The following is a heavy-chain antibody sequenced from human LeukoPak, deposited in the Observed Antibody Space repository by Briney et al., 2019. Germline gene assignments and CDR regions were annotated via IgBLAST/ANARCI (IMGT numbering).Heavy chain of an antibody. CDR3: ARLAGYYESSGYYVRIDAFDF. CDR1: GGSISSYY. CDR2: IHYSGST. V-gene: IGHV4-59*08. D-gene: IGHD3-22*01. Sequence: SETLSLTCTVSGGSISSYYWSWVRQPPGKGLEWIGYIHYSGSTNYNPSLKSRVTISVDTSKNQFSLKLSSVTAADTAVYYCARLAGYYESSGYYVRIDAFDFWGQGTMVTVSS. J-gene: IGHJ3*01.